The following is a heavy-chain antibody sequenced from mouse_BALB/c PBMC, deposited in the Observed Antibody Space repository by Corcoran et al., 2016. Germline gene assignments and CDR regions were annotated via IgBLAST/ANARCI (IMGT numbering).Heavy chain of an antibody. Sequence: LVKTGASVKISCKASGYSFTGYYMHWVKQSHGKSLEWIGYISCYNGATSYNQKFKGKATFTVDTSSSTAYMQFNSLTSEDSAVYYCARGIYYGNYIYAMDYWGQGTSVTVSS. J-gene: IGHJ4*01. V-gene: IGHV1S34*01. D-gene: IGHD2-1*01. CDR2: ISCYNGAT. CDR1: GYSFTGYY. CDR3: ARGIYYGNYIYAMDY.